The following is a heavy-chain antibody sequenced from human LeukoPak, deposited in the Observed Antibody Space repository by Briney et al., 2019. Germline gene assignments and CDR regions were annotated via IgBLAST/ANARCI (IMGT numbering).Heavy chain of an antibody. V-gene: IGHV3-53*01. Sequence: PGAFLRLSCVASGVIVSNNNMSWVRKTPGKGLEWVLVLYNAGTTYYADSVKGRFTISRDNSKNTLYLQMYSLRAEDTAVYYCASLKGLFDYFDYWGQGILVTVYS. D-gene: IGHD3-22*01. J-gene: IGHJ4*02. CDR3: ASLKGLFDYFDY. CDR1: GVIVSNNN. CDR2: LYNAGTT.